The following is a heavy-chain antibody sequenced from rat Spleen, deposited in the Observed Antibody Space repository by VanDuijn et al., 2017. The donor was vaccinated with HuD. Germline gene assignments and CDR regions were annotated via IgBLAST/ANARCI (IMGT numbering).Heavy chain of an antibody. D-gene: IGHD1-11*01. V-gene: IGHV5-29*01. J-gene: IGHJ2*01. CDR3: ARWVYGGYYFDY. Sequence: EVRLVESGGGLVQPGRSLKLSCVASGFTFNNYWMSWIRQAPTKGLEGVATISYDGSSTYYRDSVKGRFTISRDNAKSTLYLQMDSLRSEDTATYYCARWVYGGYYFDYWGQGVMVTVSS. CDR1: GFTFNNYW. CDR2: ISYDGSST.